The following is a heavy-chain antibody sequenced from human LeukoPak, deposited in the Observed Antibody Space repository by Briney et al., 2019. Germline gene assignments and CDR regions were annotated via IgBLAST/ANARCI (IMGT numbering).Heavy chain of an antibody. CDR3: AAYYYESSGYSPNDY. D-gene: IGHD3-22*01. Sequence: GGSLRLSCAASGFTFSSYGMHWVRQAPGKGLEWVAVISYDGSNKYYADSVKGRFTISRDNSKNTLYLQMNSLRAEDTAVYYCAAYYYESSGYSPNDYWGQGTLVTVSS. CDR1: GFTFSSYG. V-gene: IGHV3-30*03. J-gene: IGHJ4*02. CDR2: ISYDGSNK.